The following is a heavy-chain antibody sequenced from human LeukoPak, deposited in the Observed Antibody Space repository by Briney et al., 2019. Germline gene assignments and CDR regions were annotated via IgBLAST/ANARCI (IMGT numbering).Heavy chain of an antibody. CDR1: GGSISSYY. J-gene: IGHJ4*02. CDR2: IYYSGST. D-gene: IGHD4-11*01. V-gene: IGHV4-59*08. Sequence: PSETLSLTCTVSGGSISSYYWGWIRQPPGKGLEWIGYIYYSGSTNYNPSLKSRVTISVDTSENQFSLKLTSVTAADTAVYYCARGMTTVTTWDFDYWGQGTLVTVSS. CDR3: ARGMTTVTTWDFDY.